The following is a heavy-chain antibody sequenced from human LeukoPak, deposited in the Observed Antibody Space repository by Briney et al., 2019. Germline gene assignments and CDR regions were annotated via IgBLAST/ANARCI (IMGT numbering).Heavy chain of an antibody. J-gene: IGHJ4*02. CDR1: GGSISSSSYY. CDR3: ARDNGSYGLDY. Sequence: PSETLSLTCTVSGGSISSSSYYWGWIRQPPGKGLEWIGEIYHSGSTNYNPSLKSRVTISVDKSKNQFSLKLSSVTAADTAVYYCARDNGSYGLDYWGQGTLVTVSS. D-gene: IGHD1-26*01. CDR2: IYHSGST. V-gene: IGHV4-39*07.